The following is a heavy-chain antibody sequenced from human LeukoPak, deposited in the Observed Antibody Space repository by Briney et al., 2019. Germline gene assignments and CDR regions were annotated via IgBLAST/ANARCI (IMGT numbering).Heavy chain of an antibody. CDR2: IGPSNHYT. V-gene: IGHV1-18*01. J-gene: IGHJ4*02. D-gene: IGHD3-10*01. CDR1: AYTFTNFR. CDR3: ARDSYYGCHYSFFEH. Sequence: ASVRVSCKTSAYTFTNFRIHWVRQAPGHGFEWMGWIGPSNHYTEYAHKLQDRLTLTTDTSTTTAHMELRSLTFDDTAIYFCARDSYYGCHYSFFEHWGQGTLVTVSS.